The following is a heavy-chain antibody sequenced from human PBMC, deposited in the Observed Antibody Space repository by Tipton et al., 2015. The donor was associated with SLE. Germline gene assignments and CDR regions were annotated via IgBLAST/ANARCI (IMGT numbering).Heavy chain of an antibody. Sequence: TLSLTCAVYGGSFSGYYWSWIRQPPGKGLEWIGEINHSGSTNYNPSPKSRVTISVDTSKNQFSLKLSSVTAADTAVYYCARGFHSNYYYYYGMDVWGQGTTVTVSS. CDR3: ARGFHSNYYYYYGMDV. D-gene: IGHD4-11*01. CDR2: INHSGST. CDR1: GGSFSGYY. V-gene: IGHV4-34*01. J-gene: IGHJ6*02.